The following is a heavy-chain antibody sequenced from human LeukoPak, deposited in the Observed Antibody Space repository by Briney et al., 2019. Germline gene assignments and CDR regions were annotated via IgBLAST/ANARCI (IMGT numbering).Heavy chain of an antibody. J-gene: IGHJ4*02. CDR1: GGTFSSYA. CDR3: ARDCSGGSCYSFL. V-gene: IGHV1-69*13. D-gene: IGHD2-15*01. Sequence: SVKVSCKASGGTFSSYAISWVRQAPGQGLEWMGGIIPIFGTANYAQKFQGRVTITADESTSTAYMELRSLRSDDTAVYYCARDCSGGSCYSFLWGQGTLVTVSS. CDR2: IIPIFGTA.